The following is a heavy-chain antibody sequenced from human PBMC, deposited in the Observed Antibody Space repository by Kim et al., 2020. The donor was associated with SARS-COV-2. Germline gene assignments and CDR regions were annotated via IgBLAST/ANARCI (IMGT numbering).Heavy chain of an antibody. CDR3: ARKTAAANEYYFDY. CDR1: GFTFSSYS. V-gene: IGHV3-21*01. Sequence: GGSLRLSCAASGFTFSSYSMNWVRQAPGKGLEWVSSISSSSSYIYYADSVKGRFTISRDNAKNSLYLQMNSLRAEDTAVYYCARKTAAANEYYFDYWGQGTLVTVSS. D-gene: IGHD6-13*01. CDR2: ISSSSSYI. J-gene: IGHJ4*02.